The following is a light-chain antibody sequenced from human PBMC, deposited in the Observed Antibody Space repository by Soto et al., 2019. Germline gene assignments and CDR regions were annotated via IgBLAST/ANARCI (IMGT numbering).Light chain of an antibody. Sequence: QSVLTQPASVSGSPGQSITISCTGTSHDIGGYKYVSWYQQHPGNAPKLMIYEVNNRPSGVSDRFSGSKSGNTASLTISGLQTEDEADYYCCAYTSTSALYVFGTGTKVTV. V-gene: IGLV2-14*01. CDR1: SHDIGGYKY. CDR2: EVN. CDR3: CAYTSTSALYV. J-gene: IGLJ1*01.